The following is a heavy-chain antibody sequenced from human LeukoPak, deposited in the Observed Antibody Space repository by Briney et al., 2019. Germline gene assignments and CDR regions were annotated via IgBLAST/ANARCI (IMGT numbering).Heavy chain of an antibody. D-gene: IGHD6-6*01. J-gene: IGHJ6*03. CDR2: TYYRSKWFN. Sequence: SQTLSLTCAISGDSVSGNTAAWNWIRQSPSRGLEWLGRTYYRSKWFNDYAVSVKSRITINPDTSKNQCSLQLNSVTPEDTAVYYCARMSPDYSSSSFHLNYHFYYYMDVWGRGTTVTVSS. V-gene: IGHV6-1*01. CDR3: ARMSPDYSSSSFHLNYHFYYYMDV. CDR1: GDSVSGNTAA.